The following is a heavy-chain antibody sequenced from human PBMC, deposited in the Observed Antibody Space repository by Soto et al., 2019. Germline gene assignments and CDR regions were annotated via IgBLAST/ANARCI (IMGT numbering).Heavy chain of an antibody. CDR2: IYVTGAV. CDR3: ARLRIATNNYKWFDP. J-gene: IGHJ5*02. CDR1: GAALNSGNYY. Sequence: SETLSLTCRVSGAALNSGNYYWSWIRQVPGKGLEWIGHIYVTGAVDYNPSLRDRITISQDTSERQFSLNLRLVTAADTAVYYCARLRIATNNYKWFDPWGQGTLVTVSS. V-gene: IGHV4-31*03. D-gene: IGHD2-21*01.